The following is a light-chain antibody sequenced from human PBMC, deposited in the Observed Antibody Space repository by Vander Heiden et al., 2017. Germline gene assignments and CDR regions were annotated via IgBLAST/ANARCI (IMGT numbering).Light chain of an antibody. CDR2: DYR. V-gene: IGLV1-40*01. J-gene: IGLJ3*02. Sequence: QSVLTQPPSVSGAPGQRVTISCTGSSSNIGAGYDVHWYQQLPGTAPKFLIYDYRNRPSGVPDRFSGSKSGTSASLAITGLQAEDGADYYCQSYDSSLSGWVFGGGTKLTVL. CDR1: SSNIGAGYD. CDR3: QSYDSSLSGWV.